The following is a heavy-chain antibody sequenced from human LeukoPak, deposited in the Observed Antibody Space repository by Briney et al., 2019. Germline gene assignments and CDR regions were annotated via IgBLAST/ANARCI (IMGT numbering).Heavy chain of an antibody. CDR1: GFTFSTYA. V-gene: IGHV3-11*01. J-gene: IGHJ6*02. CDR3: ARDYYDSRGYYGMDV. Sequence: GGSLRLSCALSGFTFSTYAMSWVRQAPGQGRGWVSYISSSGRTIHYADSVKSRFTTSRDNAKKSLYLEMNSLRAEDTAVYYCARDYYDSRGYYGMDVWGQGTTVTVSS. CDR2: ISSSGRTI. D-gene: IGHD3-22*01.